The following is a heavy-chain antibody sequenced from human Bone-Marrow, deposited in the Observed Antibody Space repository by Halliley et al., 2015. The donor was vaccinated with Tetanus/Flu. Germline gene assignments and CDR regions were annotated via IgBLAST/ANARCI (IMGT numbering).Heavy chain of an antibody. Sequence: GLVKPSETLSLTCTVSGGSMSSSSYYWGWIRQPPGKPLEWIGSIYYRGDTYYNPSLKSRGTISVDTSKNDFSLNMTSVTAAETAVYYCARHRGSYSYGNLKGSFDYWGQGILVTVSS. V-gene: IGHV4-39*01. J-gene: IGHJ4*02. D-gene: IGHD5-18*01. CDR3: ARHRGSYSYGNLKGSFDY. CDR2: IYYRGDT. CDR1: GGSMSSSSYY.